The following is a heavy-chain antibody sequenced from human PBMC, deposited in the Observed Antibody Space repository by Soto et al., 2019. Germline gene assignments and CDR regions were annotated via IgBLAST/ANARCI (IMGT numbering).Heavy chain of an antibody. CDR1: GFTFSSYS. D-gene: IGHD6-19*01. Sequence: GGSLRLSCAASGFTFSSYSMNWVRQAPGKGLEWVSSISSSSSYIYYADSVKGRFTISRDNAKNSLYLQMNSLRAEDTAVYYCARDPIAVAGTVDYWGQGTLVTVSS. V-gene: IGHV3-21*01. CDR3: ARDPIAVAGTVDY. J-gene: IGHJ4*02. CDR2: ISSSSSYI.